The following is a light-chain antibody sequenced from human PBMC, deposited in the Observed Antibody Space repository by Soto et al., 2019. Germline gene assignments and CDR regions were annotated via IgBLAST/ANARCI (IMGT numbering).Light chain of an antibody. J-gene: IGKJ4*01. CDR1: LSVSSD. CDR3: QQYNNWPLT. Sequence: EIVMTQSPATLSLSPGERATLSCRASLSVSSDLAWYRQKPGQAPRLLIYRAFTRATGITARFSGSGFGTDFTLTISSLQSEDFAVYYCQQYNNWPLTFGGGTKVDIK. CDR2: RAF. V-gene: IGKV3-15*01.